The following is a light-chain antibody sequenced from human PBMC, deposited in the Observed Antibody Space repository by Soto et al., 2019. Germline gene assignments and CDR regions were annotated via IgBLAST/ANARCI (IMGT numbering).Light chain of an antibody. CDR3: QQYCTYSRT. CDR1: QSVSSW. CDR2: KAS. J-gene: IGKJ1*01. Sequence: DIQMTQSPSTLSASVGDRVIITCRASQSVSSWLAWYQQKAGKAPKLLIDKASTLERGVPSRFSGRGSGTEFTLTISSLQPDDFATYYCQQYCTYSRTFGQGTK. V-gene: IGKV1-5*03.